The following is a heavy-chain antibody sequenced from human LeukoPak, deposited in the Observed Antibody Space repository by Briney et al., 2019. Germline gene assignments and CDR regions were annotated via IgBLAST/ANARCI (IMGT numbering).Heavy chain of an antibody. D-gene: IGHD3-22*01. V-gene: IGHV1-2*06. J-gene: IGHJ3*02. CDR2: INPNSGGT. CDR3: AREYYDSSGYYYHDAFDI. CDR1: GYTFTGHY. Sequence: ASVKVSCKASGYTFTGHYMHWVRQAPGQGLEWMGRINPNSGGTNYAQKFQGRVTMTRDTSISTAYMELSRLRSDDTAVYYCAREYYDSSGYYYHDAFDIWGQGTMVTVSS.